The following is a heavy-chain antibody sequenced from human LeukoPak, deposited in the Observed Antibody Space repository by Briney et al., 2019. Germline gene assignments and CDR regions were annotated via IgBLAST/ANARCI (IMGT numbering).Heavy chain of an antibody. CDR2: IYYSGST. J-gene: IGHJ5*02. Sequence: SETLSLTCTVSGGSISSGDYYWSWIRQPPGKGLEWIGYIYYSGSTYYNPSLKSRATISVDTSKNQFSLKLSSVTAADTAVYYCARVYDILTGYYNSKNWFDPWGQGTLVTVSS. CDR3: ARVYDILTGYYNSKNWFDP. D-gene: IGHD3-9*01. V-gene: IGHV4-30-4*01. CDR1: GGSISSGDYY.